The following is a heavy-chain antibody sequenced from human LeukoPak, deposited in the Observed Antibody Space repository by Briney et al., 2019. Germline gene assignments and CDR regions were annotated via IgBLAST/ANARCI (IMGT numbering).Heavy chain of an antibody. Sequence: GGSLRLSCAVSGYTSSNYWVSWVRQAPGKGLEWVAHIKEEGREKYYVGSVKGRFTISKDNAKNSLYLQMNSLRAEDTAVYYCARQLVGATYFDYWGQGTLVTVSS. CDR3: ARQLVGATYFDY. CDR2: IKEEGREK. J-gene: IGHJ4*02. V-gene: IGHV3-7*01. D-gene: IGHD1-26*01. CDR1: GYTSSNYW.